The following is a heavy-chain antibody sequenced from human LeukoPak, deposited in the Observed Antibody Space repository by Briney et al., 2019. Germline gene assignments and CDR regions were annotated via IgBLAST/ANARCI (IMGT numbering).Heavy chain of an antibody. V-gene: IGHV3-23*01. CDR1: GITVSNYG. D-gene: IGHD3-22*01. Sequence: GGSLRLSCAVSGITVSNYGMSWVRQAPGKGLEWVAGISGSGGSTHYADSVKGRFTISRDNPRNTLYLQMNSLRPEDTAVYFCAKRGVVIRVILVGFHKEAYYFDSSGQGALVTVSS. CDR2: ISGSGGST. CDR3: AKRGVVIRVILVGFHKEAYYFDS. J-gene: IGHJ4*02.